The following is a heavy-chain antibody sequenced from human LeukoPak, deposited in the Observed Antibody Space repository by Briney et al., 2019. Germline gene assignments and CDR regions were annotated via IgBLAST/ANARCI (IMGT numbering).Heavy chain of an antibody. CDR1: GYTFASFG. D-gene: IGHD2-15*01. CDR2: INTHNGDT. CDR3: ARDRYRLSRYFYYMDV. Sequence: GASVKVSCKASGYTFASFGITWVRQAPGQGLEWMGWINTHNGDTNYAQKLQGRVTMTTDTSTSTAYMELRSLRSDDTAVYYCARDRYRLSRYFYYMDVWGKGTTVTVSS. V-gene: IGHV1-18*01. J-gene: IGHJ6*03.